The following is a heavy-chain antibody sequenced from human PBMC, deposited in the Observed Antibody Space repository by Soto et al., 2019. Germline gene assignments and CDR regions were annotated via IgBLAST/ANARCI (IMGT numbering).Heavy chain of an antibody. J-gene: IGHJ5*02. D-gene: IGHD2-2*01. V-gene: IGHV1-18*01. CDR2: ISPYNGNT. CDR3: ARGVCSSTSCDGADWFDP. CDR1: GYTFTSYD. Sequence: QVQLVQSGAEVTKPGASVKVSCKTSGYTFTSYDITWVRQVPGQGLEWMGWISPYNGNTNYAQELQGRVTMTTDTSTSTAYMELRRLRSDDTAVYFCARGVCSSTSCDGADWFDPWGQGTLVTVSS.